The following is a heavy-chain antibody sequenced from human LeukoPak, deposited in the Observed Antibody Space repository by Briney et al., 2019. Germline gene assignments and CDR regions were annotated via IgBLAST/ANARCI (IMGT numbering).Heavy chain of an antibody. CDR3: ARAAYYYDNSGHYNRGYYYYYMDV. CDR2: IYYSGST. V-gene: IGHV4-59*01. Sequence: SETLSLTCTVSGGSISSYYWSWIRQPPGKGLEWIGYIYYSGSTNYNPSLKSRVTISVDTSKNQFSLKLSSVTAADTAVYYCARAAYYYDNSGHYNRGYYYYYMDVWGKGTTVTVSS. J-gene: IGHJ6*03. D-gene: IGHD3-22*01. CDR1: GGSISSYY.